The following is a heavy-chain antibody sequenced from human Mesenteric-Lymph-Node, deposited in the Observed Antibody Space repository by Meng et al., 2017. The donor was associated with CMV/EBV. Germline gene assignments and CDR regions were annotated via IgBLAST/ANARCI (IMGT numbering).Heavy chain of an antibody. CDR2: IYSCGST. J-gene: IGHJ4*02. CDR1: GFTVSSNY. Sequence: GESLKISCAASGFTVSSNYMSWVRQAQGKGLEWVSVIYSCGSTYYADSVKGRFTISRDNSKNTLYLQMNSLRAEDTAVYYCAKLGSGWPFTLDYWGQGTLVTVSS. V-gene: IGHV3-53*01. D-gene: IGHD6-19*01. CDR3: AKLGSGWPFTLDY.